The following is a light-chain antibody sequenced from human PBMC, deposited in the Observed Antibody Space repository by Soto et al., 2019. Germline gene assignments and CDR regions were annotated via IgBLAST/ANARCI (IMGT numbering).Light chain of an antibody. V-gene: IGLV2-8*01. CDR2: EVS. CDR3: SSYAGSNNWV. Sequence: QSVLTQPPSASGSPGQSVTISCTGTSSDVGDYNYVSWYQQHPGKAPKRMIYEVSQRPSGVPDRFSGSKSGNTASLTVSGLQAEDEADYYCSSYAGSNNWVFGGGTKLTVL. CDR1: SSDVGDYNY. J-gene: IGLJ3*02.